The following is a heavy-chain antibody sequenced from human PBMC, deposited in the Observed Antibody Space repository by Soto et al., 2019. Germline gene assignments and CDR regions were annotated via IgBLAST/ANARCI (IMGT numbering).Heavy chain of an antibody. CDR1: GGSFSGYY. Sequence: QVQLQQWGAGLLKPSETLSLTCAVYGGSFSGYYWSWIRQPPGKGLEWIGEINHSGSTNYNPSLKSRVTISVDTSNNQFSLKLSSVTAADTAVYYCARVGYGSGSYPSDWFDPWGQGTLVTVSS. CDR2: INHSGST. V-gene: IGHV4-34*01. J-gene: IGHJ5*02. CDR3: ARVGYGSGSYPSDWFDP. D-gene: IGHD3-10*01.